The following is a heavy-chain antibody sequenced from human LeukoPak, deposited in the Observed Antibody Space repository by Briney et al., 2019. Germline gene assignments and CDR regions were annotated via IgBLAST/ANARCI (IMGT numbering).Heavy chain of an antibody. Sequence: PGGSLRLSCAASGFTFSSYSMIWVRQAPGRGLEWVSSISSSSAHIYYADSVKARFTISRDNAKNSLYLQMDSLRAEDTAVYYCARSWRPDPFDYWGQGTLVTVSS. CDR1: GFTFSSYS. J-gene: IGHJ4*02. CDR2: ISSSSAHI. CDR3: ARSWRPDPFDY. D-gene: IGHD3-3*01. V-gene: IGHV3-21*01.